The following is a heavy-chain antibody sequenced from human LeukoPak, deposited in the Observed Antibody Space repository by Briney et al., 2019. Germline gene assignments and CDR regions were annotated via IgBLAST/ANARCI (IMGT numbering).Heavy chain of an antibody. CDR2: ISGSGGST. V-gene: IGHV3-23*01. J-gene: IGHJ3*02. CDR3: AKDRAPFDAFDI. CDR1: GFTFNTYG. Sequence: GGSLRLSCAVSGFTFNTYGMTWVRQAPGKGLEWVSAISGSGGSTYYADSVKGRFTISRDNSKNTLYLQMNSLRAEDTAVYYCAKDRAPFDAFDIWGQGTMVTVSS.